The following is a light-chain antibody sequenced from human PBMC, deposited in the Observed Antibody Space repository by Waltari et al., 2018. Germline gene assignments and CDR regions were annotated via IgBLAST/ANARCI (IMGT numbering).Light chain of an antibody. CDR1: QSVRSDY. V-gene: IGKV3-20*01. CDR3: QQYGDSPYN. J-gene: IGKJ2*01. Sequence: EIVLTQSPGTLSLSPGERATLSCRASQSVRSDYLAWYQQKPGQAPRLLIYGASSRATGFPDRFSGSGSGTDFTLTINRLEPEDFVVYYCQQYGDSPYNFGQGTKLEIK. CDR2: GAS.